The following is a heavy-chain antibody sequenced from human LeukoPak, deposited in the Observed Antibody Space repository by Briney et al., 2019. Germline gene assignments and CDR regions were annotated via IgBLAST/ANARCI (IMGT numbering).Heavy chain of an antibody. J-gene: IGHJ4*02. Sequence: PSETLSLTSSVSGGSISSSSYYWGWIRQPPGKGLEWIGNTYYGGNTYYNPSLKSRVTISVDTSKNQFSLELNSVTAADTAVYYCAAAFDYWGQGTLVTVSS. D-gene: IGHD6-25*01. CDR3: AAAFDY. V-gene: IGHV4-39*01. CDR1: GGSISSSSYY. CDR2: TYYGGNT.